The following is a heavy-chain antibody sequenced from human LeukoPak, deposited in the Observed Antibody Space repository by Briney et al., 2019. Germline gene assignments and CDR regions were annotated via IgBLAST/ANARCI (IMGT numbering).Heavy chain of an antibody. CDR2: INPSGSST. V-gene: IGHV1-46*01. Sequence: ASVKVSCKASGYSFTGSYIHWVRQAPGQGPEWMGVINPSGSSTIYAQKFKGRVTMTKDTSTGTVYMDLSSLRSEDTAVYYCASTKASDWHFTASPLDFWGQGTLVSVSS. CDR3: ASTKASDWHFTASPLDF. J-gene: IGHJ4*02. D-gene: IGHD1-7*01. CDR1: GYSFTGSY.